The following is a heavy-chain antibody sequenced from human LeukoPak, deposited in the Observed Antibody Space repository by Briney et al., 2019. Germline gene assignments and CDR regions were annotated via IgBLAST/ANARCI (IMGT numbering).Heavy chain of an antibody. D-gene: IGHD3-9*01. CDR1: GYTFTAYA. CDR3: ARDETSLNILTGRFDP. V-gene: IGHV7-4-1*02. J-gene: IGHJ5*02. CDR2: ISTSTGSP. Sequence: ASVKLSCRSSGYTFTAYALNWVRQAPGRGLEWMGWISTSTGSPTYGQGFTGRFVFSLDTSLNTAYLEINFLKAEDTAVYYCARDETSLNILTGRFDPWGQGTLVTVSS.